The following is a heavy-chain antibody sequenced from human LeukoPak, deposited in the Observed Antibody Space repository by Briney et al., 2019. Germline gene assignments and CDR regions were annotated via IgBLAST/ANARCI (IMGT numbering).Heavy chain of an antibody. CDR2: ISGSGGRT. CDR3: AKYEGYSESYALDY. CDR1: GFNLYRPP. Sequence: GGSLRLSLAASGFNLYRPPNSRVRQAPEKGLEGVSGISGSGGRTYYADSVKGRFTISRDNSKNRLSPQMNSRRAEDTALYFCAKYEGYSESYALDYWGRGTLVTVSS. V-gene: IGHV3-23*01. D-gene: IGHD1-26*01. J-gene: IGHJ4*02.